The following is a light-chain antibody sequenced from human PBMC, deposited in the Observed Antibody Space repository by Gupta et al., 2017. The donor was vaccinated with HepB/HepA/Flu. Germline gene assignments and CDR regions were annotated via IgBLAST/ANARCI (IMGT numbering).Light chain of an antibody. CDR2: SGS. V-gene: IGKV2-28*01. CDR1: QSLLQSNGYNY. J-gene: IGKJ4*01. CDR3: KQYVQTPLT. Sequence: IVMIQSPLSLPVTPGEPASISCRSSQSLLQSNGYNYLDWYLQKPGQAPQLLIYSGSNRASGVPDRFSGSGSGTDFTLKISRVEAEDVGVYYCKQYVQTPLTFGRGTKVEIK.